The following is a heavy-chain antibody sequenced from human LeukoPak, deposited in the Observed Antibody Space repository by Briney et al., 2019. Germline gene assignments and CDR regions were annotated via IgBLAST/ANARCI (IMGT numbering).Heavy chain of an antibody. CDR2: IYHSGST. CDR1: GGSISSGGYY. V-gene: IGHV4-30-2*01. J-gene: IGHJ5*02. CDR3: ARDHGGSAYLPQWFDP. Sequence: SETLSLTCTVSGGSISSGGYYWSWIRQPPGKGLEWIGYIYHSGSTYYNPSLKSRVTISVDRSKNQISLQLNSVTPEDTAVYYCARDHGGSAYLPQWFDPWGQGTLVTVSS. D-gene: IGHD3-22*01.